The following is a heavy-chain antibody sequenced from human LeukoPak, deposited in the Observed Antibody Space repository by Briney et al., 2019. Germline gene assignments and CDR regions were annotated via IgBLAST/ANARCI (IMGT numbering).Heavy chain of an antibody. CDR2: ISSNGGST. CDR3: ARGPSLRYFDWAPDY. D-gene: IGHD3-9*01. J-gene: IGHJ4*02. CDR1: GFTFSSYA. Sequence: GGSLRLSCAASGFTFSSYAMHWVRQAPGKGLEYVSAISSNGGSTYYANSVKGRFTISRDNSKNTLYLQMGSLRAEDMAVHYCARGPSLRYFDWAPDYWGQGTLVTVSS. V-gene: IGHV3-64*01.